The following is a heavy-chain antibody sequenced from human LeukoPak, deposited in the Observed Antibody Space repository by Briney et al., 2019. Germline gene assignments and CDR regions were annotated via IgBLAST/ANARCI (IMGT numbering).Heavy chain of an antibody. CDR3: ARSGIEMATIGY. J-gene: IGHJ4*02. Sequence: ASVKVSCKASGYTFTGYYMHWVRQAPGQGLEWMGIIDPSGGSTSYAQKFQGRVTMTRDTSTSTAYMELSSLRSEDTAVYYCARSGIEMATIGYWGQGTLVTVSS. V-gene: IGHV1-46*01. D-gene: IGHD5-24*01. CDR2: IDPSGGST. CDR1: GYTFTGYY.